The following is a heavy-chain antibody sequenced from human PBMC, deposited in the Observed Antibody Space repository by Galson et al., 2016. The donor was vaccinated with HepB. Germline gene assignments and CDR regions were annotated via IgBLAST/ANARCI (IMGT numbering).Heavy chain of an antibody. CDR2: LYYGGST. CDR1: GGSISGTEYS. D-gene: IGHD6-19*01. CDR3: ATGIVVAGKMYYYYMDV. Sequence: SETLSLTCNVSGGSISGTEYSWGWIRQPPGRGLEWIGSLYYGGSTNYNPSLETRVTISVDTSKNHLSLSLSSVTAADTAVYYCATGIVVAGKMYYYYMDVWGKGTSVTVSS. V-gene: IGHV4-39*01. J-gene: IGHJ6*03.